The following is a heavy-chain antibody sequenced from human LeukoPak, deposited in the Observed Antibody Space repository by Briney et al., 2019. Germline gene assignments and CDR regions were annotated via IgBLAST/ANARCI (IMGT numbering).Heavy chain of an antibody. J-gene: IGHJ3*02. V-gene: IGHV4-34*01. D-gene: IGHD5-24*01. CDR2: IYHSGST. Sequence: SETLSLTCAVYGGSFSGYYWSWIRQPPGKGLEWIGYIYHSGSTYYNPSLKSRVTISVDRSKNQFSLKLSSVTAADTAVYYCARSRDGYNHDAFDIWGQGTMVTVSS. CDR1: GGSFSGYY. CDR3: ARSRDGYNHDAFDI.